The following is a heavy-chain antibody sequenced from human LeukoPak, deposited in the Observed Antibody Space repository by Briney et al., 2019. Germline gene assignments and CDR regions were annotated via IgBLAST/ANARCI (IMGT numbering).Heavy chain of an antibody. CDR1: GFTFSSYW. D-gene: IGHD6-19*01. Sequence: GGSLRLSCVASGFTFSSYWMHWVRQAPGKGLVWVSRINSDASTTNYADSVKGRFTISRDNAKNTLYLQMNTLRAEDTAAYYCARLRWDPSSGLAYWGQGTLVTVSS. V-gene: IGHV3-74*01. CDR3: ARLRWDPSSGLAY. CDR2: INSDASTT. J-gene: IGHJ4*02.